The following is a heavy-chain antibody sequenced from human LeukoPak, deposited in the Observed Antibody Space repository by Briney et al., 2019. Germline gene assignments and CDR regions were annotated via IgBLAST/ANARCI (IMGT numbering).Heavy chain of an antibody. CDR3: ARLTIVVVAFDI. V-gene: IGHV4-59*10. Sequence: PSETLSLTCAVYGGSFSGYYWSWIRQPAGKGLEWIGRIYTSGSTNYNPSLKSRVTMPVDTSKNQFSLKLSSVTAADTAVYYCARLTIVVVAFDIWGQGTMVTVSS. D-gene: IGHD3-22*01. J-gene: IGHJ3*02. CDR1: GGSFSGYY. CDR2: IYTSGST.